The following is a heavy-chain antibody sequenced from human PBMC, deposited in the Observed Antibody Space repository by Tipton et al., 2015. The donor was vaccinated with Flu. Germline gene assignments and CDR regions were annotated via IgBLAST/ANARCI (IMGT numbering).Heavy chain of an antibody. D-gene: IGHD5-24*01. Sequence: GLVKPSETLSLTCTVSDDSITYYYWSWIRQPPGKGLEWIGYIYYSGGTNYNPSLQSRLSISVDSSKNQFSLKVTSLTAADTAMYYCARGNGYTNAYLDYWGQGTLVTVSS. CDR2: IYYSGGT. J-gene: IGHJ4*02. CDR1: DDSITYYY. V-gene: IGHV4-59*12. CDR3: ARGNGYTNAYLDY.